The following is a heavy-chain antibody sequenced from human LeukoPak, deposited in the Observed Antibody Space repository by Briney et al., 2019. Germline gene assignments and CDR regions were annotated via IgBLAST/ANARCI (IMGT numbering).Heavy chain of an antibody. J-gene: IGHJ4*02. V-gene: IGHV3-21*01. D-gene: IGHD2-2*01. CDR2: ISSSSSYI. Sequence: PGGSLRLSCAASEFTFSSYSMNWVRQAPGKGLEWVSSISSSSSYIYYADSVKGRFTISRDNAKNSLYLQMNSLRAEDTAVYYCARDTEVGQPTGVVVVPAAFDYWGQGTLVTVSS. CDR1: EFTFSSYS. CDR3: ARDTEVGQPTGVVVVPAAFDY.